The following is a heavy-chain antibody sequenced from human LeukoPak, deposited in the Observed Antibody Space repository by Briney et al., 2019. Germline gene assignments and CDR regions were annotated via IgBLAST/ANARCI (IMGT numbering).Heavy chain of an antibody. CDR3: ARVKAVVGVEAAAGTIFDY. J-gene: IGHJ4*02. D-gene: IGHD6-13*01. Sequence: GGSLRLSCAASGFTFSSYAMHWVRQAPGKGLEWVAVISYDGSNKYYADSVKGRFTISRDNSKNTLYLQMNSLRAEDTAVYYCARVKAVVGVEAAAGTIFDYWGQGTLVTVSS. CDR1: GFTFSSYA. V-gene: IGHV3-30*04. CDR2: ISYDGSNK.